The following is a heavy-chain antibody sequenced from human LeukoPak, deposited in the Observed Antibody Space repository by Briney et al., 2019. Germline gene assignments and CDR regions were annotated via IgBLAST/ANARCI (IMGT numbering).Heavy chain of an antibody. CDR2: INPSGGST. V-gene: IGHV1-46*01. J-gene: IGHJ6*03. Sequence: ASVKVSCKASGYTFTSYYMHWVRQAPGQGLEWMGIINPSGGSTSYAQKFQGRVTMTRDTSTSTVYMELSSLRSEDTAVYYCVRVQSSSWYDYYYMDVWGKGTTVTVSS. CDR1: GYTFTSYY. CDR3: VRVQSSSWYDYYYMDV. D-gene: IGHD6-13*01.